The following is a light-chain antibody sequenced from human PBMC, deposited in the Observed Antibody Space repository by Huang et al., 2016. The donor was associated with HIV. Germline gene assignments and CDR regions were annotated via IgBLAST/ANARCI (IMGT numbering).Light chain of an antibody. CDR2: GES. CDR1: QGISNS. CDR3: QQYYTIRA. J-gene: IGKJ1*01. Sequence: DIQMTQSPSSLSASVGDRVTITCRASQGISNSLAWYQQKPGKAPKLLLYGESTLESWVPSRFSGSGSGADYTLTISSLQPEDFATYYCQQYYTIRAFGQGNKVEIK. V-gene: IGKV1-NL1*01.